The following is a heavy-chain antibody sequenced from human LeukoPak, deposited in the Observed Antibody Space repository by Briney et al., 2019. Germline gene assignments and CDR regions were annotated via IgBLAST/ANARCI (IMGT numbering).Heavy chain of an antibody. J-gene: IGHJ4*02. D-gene: IGHD1-26*01. CDR3: ARDTSDAFDY. CDR1: GYTFTVYY. CDR2: INPNSGGT. Sequence: ASVNVSCTASGYTFTVYYMHWVRQAPGQGLEWMGRINPNSGGTNYAQKFQGRVTMTRDTSISTAYMELSRLRSDDTAVYYCARDTSDAFDYWGQGTLVTVSS. V-gene: IGHV1-2*06.